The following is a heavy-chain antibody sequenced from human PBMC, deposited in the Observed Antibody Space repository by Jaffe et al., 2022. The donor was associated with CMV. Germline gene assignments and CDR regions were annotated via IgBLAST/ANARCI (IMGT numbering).Heavy chain of an antibody. CDR2: IWYDGSNK. CDR1: GFTFSSYG. CDR3: ARGDYYDSSGYPATNDAFDI. D-gene: IGHD3-22*01. V-gene: IGHV3-33*08. Sequence: QVQLVESGGGVVQPGRSLRLSCAASGFTFSSYGMHWVRQAPGKGLEWVAVIWYDGSNKYYADSVKGRFTISRDNSKNTLYLQMNSLRAEDTAVYYCARGDYYDSSGYPATNDAFDIWGQGTMVTVSS. J-gene: IGHJ3*02.